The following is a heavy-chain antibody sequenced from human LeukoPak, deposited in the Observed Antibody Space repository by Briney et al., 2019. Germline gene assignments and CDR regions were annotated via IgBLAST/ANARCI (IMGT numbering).Heavy chain of an antibody. J-gene: IGHJ2*01. CDR1: GFTFSSYA. Sequence: GGSLRLSCAASGFTFSSYAMSWVRQAPGKGLEWVSAISGSGGSTYYADSVKGRFTISRDNSKNTLYLQMNSLRAEDTAVYYCAKDLRYSSGWDHWYFDLWGRGTLVTVSS. D-gene: IGHD6-19*01. CDR2: ISGSGGST. CDR3: AKDLRYSSGWDHWYFDL. V-gene: IGHV3-23*01.